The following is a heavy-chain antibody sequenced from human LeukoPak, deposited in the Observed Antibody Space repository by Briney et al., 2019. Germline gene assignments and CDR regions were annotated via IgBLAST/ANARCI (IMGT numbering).Heavy chain of an antibody. J-gene: IGHJ6*03. Sequence: GGSVRHSCAASGFTVSSNYMSWVRQAPGKGLEWVSVIYSGGSTYYADSVKGRFTISRDNSKNTLYLQMNSLRAEDTAVYYCARPGVTGYYYMDVWGKGTTVTVSS. D-gene: IGHD1-1*01. CDR1: GFTVSSNY. CDR2: IYSGGST. V-gene: IGHV3-53*01. CDR3: ARPGVTGYYYMDV.